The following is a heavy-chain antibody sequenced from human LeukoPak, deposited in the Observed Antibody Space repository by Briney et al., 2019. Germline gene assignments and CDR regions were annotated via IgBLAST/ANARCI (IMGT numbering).Heavy chain of an antibody. CDR1: GGSFSGYY. Sequence: SETLSLTCAVYGGSFSGYYWSWIRQPPGKGLEWIGEINHSGSISYNPSLKSRVTISVDTSKNQFSLKLSSVTAADTAVYYCARDHYYFDYWGQGTLVTVSS. CDR2: INHSGSI. D-gene: IGHD1-14*01. CDR3: ARDHYYFDY. J-gene: IGHJ4*02. V-gene: IGHV4-34*01.